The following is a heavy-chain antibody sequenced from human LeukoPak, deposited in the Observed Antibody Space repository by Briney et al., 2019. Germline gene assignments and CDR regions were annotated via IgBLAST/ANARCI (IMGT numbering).Heavy chain of an antibody. CDR1: GFTFSSYA. Sequence: PGGSLRLSCAASGFTFSSYAMHWVRQAPGKGLEWVAVISYDGSNKYYADSVKGRFTISRDNSKNTLYLQMNSLRAEDTAVYYCARGRGWFDPWGQGTLVTVSS. V-gene: IGHV3-30-3*01. J-gene: IGHJ5*02. CDR2: ISYDGSNK. CDR3: ARGRGWFDP.